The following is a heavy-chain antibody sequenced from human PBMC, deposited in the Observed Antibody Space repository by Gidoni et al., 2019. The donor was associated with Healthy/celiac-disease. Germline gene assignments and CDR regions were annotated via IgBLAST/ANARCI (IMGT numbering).Heavy chain of an antibody. J-gene: IGHJ3*02. CDR3: ARALIATGDAFDI. Sequence: EVQLVASGGGLIQPGGSLRLSCAASGFPVSSNYMSWVRQAPGKGLEWVSVIYSGGSTYYADSVKGRFTISRDNSKNTLYLQMNSLRAEDTAVYYCARALIATGDAFDIWGQGTMVTVSS. V-gene: IGHV3-53*01. CDR2: IYSGGST. D-gene: IGHD2-21*01. CDR1: GFPVSSNY.